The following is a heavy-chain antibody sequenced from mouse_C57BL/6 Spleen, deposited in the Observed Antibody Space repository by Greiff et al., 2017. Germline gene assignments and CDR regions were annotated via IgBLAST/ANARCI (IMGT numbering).Heavy chain of an antibody. V-gene: IGHV3-6*01. Sequence: EVQLQQSGPGLVKPSQSLSLTCSVTGYSITSCYYWNWIRQFPGNKLEWMGYISYDGSNNYNPSLKNRISITRDTSKNQFFLTLNSVTTEDTATYYCALRKDYTMDYWGQGTSVTVSS. CDR2: ISYDGSN. CDR1: GYSITSCYY. J-gene: IGHJ4*01. D-gene: IGHD2-12*01. CDR3: ALRKDYTMDY.